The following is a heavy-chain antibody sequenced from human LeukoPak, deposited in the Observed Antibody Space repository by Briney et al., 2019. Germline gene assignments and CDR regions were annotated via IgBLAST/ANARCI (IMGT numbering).Heavy chain of an antibody. J-gene: IGHJ4*02. CDR3: AKARGPAATHPDY. D-gene: IGHD6-25*01. V-gene: IGHV3-23*01. CDR1: GFTFSYYA. Sequence: GGSLRLSCAASGFTFSYYAMTWVRQAPGRGLEWVSALYGSGGVTFYADSVKGRFTISRDDSKNTLYLQMNSLRAEDTAVYYCAKARGPAATHPDYWGQGTLVTVSS. CDR2: LYGSGGVT.